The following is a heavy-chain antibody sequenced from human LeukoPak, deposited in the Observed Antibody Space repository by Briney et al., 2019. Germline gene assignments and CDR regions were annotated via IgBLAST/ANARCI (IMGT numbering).Heavy chain of an antibody. CDR2: ISAYNGNT. V-gene: IGHV1-18*01. Sequence: ASVKVSCKASGYTFTSYGISWVRQAPGQGLEWMGWISAYNGNTNYAQKLQGRVTMTTDTSTSTAYMELRSLRSDDTAVYYCARVTMIVVRLQPVPHRIEPHDYWGQGTMVTVSS. CDR1: GYTFTSYG. CDR3: ARVTMIVVRLQPVPHRIEPHDY. D-gene: IGHD3-22*01. J-gene: IGHJ4*02.